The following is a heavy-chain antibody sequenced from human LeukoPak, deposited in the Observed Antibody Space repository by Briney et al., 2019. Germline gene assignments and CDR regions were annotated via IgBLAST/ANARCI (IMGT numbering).Heavy chain of an antibody. V-gene: IGHV4-4*08. J-gene: IGHJ3*01. D-gene: IGHD3-16*01. CDR2: VSKSGST. CDR3: ARDDYGVFDAFDV. Sequence: PSETLSLTCTVSGGSISSHFWTWIRQAPGKGLEWLGYVSKSGSTNYNPSLQSRITISVDTSKNQFFLKLTSVTAADTAAYFCARDDYGVFDAFDVWGQGTVVAVSS. CDR1: GGSISSHF.